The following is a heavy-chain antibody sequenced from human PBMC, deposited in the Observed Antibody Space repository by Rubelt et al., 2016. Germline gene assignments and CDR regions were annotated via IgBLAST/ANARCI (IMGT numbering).Heavy chain of an antibody. D-gene: IGHD4-11*01. J-gene: IGHJ4*02. Sequence: QVQLVQSGAEVKKPGASVKVSSKASGYTFTSYGVSWVRLAPGQGLEWVGWISAHNGNTKSAQKFQGRVTMTTDSSTSTAFLDLKSLRSDDTAIYYCARGAVDSYYLLWGQGTPVIVSS. CDR1: GYTFTSYG. V-gene: IGHV1-18*01. CDR2: ISAHNGNT. CDR3: ARGAVDSYYLL.